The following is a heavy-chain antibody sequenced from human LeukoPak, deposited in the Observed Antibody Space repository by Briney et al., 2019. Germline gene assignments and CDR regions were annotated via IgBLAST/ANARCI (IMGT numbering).Heavy chain of an antibody. CDR1: GFTFNNAW. CDR3: TTEGYSYGIYYFDY. V-gene: IGHV3-15*01. CDR2: IKSKADGGTI. D-gene: IGHD5-18*01. J-gene: IGHJ4*02. Sequence: GGSLRLSCAASGFTFNNAWMSWVRQAPGKGLEWVGRIKSKADGGTIDYAAPVKGRFTISRDDSKNTLYLQMNSLKTEDTAVFYCTTEGYSYGIYYFDYWGQGTLVTVSS.